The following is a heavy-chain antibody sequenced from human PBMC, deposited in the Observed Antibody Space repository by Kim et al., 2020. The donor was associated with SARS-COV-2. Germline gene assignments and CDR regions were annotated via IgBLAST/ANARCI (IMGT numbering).Heavy chain of an antibody. J-gene: IGHJ5*02. CDR3: ARVDILTGYYAEYNWFDP. D-gene: IGHD3-9*01. CDR1: GGSISSYY. Sequence: SETLSLTCTVSGGSISSYYWSWIRQPPGKGLEWIGYIYYSGSTNYNPSLKSRVTISVDTSKNQFSLKLSSVTAADTAVYYCARVDILTGYYAEYNWFDP. V-gene: IGHV4-59*08. CDR2: IYYSGST.